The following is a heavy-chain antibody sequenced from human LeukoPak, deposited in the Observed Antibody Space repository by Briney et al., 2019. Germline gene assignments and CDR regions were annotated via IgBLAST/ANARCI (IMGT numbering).Heavy chain of an antibody. CDR1: GGSISSGGYY. Sequence: SETLSLTCTVSGGSISSGGYYWSWIRQHPGKGLEWIGYIYYSGSTYYNPSLKSRVTISVDTSKNQFSLKLSSVTAADTAVYYCARDLSITMVRGVIFWFDPWGQGTLVTVSS. CDR2: IYYSGST. D-gene: IGHD3-10*01. CDR3: ARDLSITMVRGVIFWFDP. J-gene: IGHJ5*02. V-gene: IGHV4-31*03.